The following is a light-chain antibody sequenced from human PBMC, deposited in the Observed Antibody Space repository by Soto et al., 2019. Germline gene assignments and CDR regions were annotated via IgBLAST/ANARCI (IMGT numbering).Light chain of an antibody. CDR3: SSYTSSSTYV. J-gene: IGLJ1*01. CDR1: SSDVGSYDR. CDR2: EVS. Sequence: QSALTQPASVSGSPGQSITISCTGTSSDVGSYDRVSWYQQPPGTAPKLMIYEVSFRPSGVPDRFSGSKSGNTASLTISGLQADDEADYYCSSYTSSSTYVFGTGTKVTVL. V-gene: IGLV2-18*02.